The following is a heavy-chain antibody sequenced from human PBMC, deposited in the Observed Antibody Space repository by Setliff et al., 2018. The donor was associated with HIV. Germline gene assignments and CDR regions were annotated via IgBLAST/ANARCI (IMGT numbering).Heavy chain of an antibody. CDR3: ARGISRDSSGYYRDEYFQH. D-gene: IGHD3-22*01. Sequence: ASVKVSCKASGYTFKTYGISWVRQAPGQGLEWMGWISPYNGDTRYAQKFQGRVTLTTDTTTNTAYMEVRTLRSDDTAVYYCARGISRDSSGYYRDEYFQHWGQGTLITVSS. V-gene: IGHV1-18*01. CDR2: ISPYNGDT. J-gene: IGHJ1*01. CDR1: GYTFKTYG.